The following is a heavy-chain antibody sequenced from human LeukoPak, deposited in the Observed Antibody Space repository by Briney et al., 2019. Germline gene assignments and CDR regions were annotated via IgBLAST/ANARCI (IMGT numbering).Heavy chain of an antibody. V-gene: IGHV3-23*01. Sequence: PGGSLRLSCAASGFTFSSYAMSWVRQAPGKGLEWVAVISGSGVTTYYADSVKGRFTISRDNSKNTLYLQMSSLRAEDTAVYYCAKDAVAVAGFPHYFDYWGQGTLVTVSS. CDR3: AKDAVAVAGFPHYFDY. J-gene: IGHJ4*02. CDR1: GFTFSSYA. CDR2: ISGSGVTT. D-gene: IGHD6-19*01.